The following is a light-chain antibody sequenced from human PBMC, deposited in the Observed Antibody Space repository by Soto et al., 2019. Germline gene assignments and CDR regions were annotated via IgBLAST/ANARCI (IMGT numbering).Light chain of an antibody. CDR3: QQRSTWPRYT. CDR2: DAS. Sequence: EIVLTQSPATLSLSPGERATLSCRASQSVSSYLAWYQHKPGQAPRLLIYDASNRASGIPARFSGSGSGTDFTLTISSLEPEDFAVYYCQQRSTWPRYTFGQGTELEI. V-gene: IGKV3-11*01. CDR1: QSVSSY. J-gene: IGKJ2*01.